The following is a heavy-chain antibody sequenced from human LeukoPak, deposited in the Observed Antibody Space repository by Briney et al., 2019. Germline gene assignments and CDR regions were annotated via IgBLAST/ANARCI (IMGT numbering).Heavy chain of an antibody. CDR3: ARDRVTTGESFDY. D-gene: IGHD4-11*01. J-gene: IGHJ4*02. V-gene: IGHV1-69*13. CDR1: GGTFSSYA. CDR2: IIPIFGTA. Sequence: ASVKVSREASGGTFSSYAISWVRQAPGQGLEWMGGIIPIFGTANYAQKFQGRVTITADESTSTAYMELSSLRSEDTAVYYCARDRVTTGESFDYWGQGTLVTVSS.